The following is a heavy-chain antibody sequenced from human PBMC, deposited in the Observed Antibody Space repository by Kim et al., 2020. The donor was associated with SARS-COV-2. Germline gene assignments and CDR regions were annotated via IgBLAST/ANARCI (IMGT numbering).Heavy chain of an antibody. CDR1: GFTFSSYG. Sequence: GGSLRLSCAASGFTFSSYGMHWGRQAPGKGLEWVAVISYDGSNKYYADSVKGRFTISRDNSKNTLYLQMNSLIAEDTAVYYCSPSMIGSYWGQGTLVTVSS. V-gene: IGHV3-30*03. J-gene: IGHJ4*02. D-gene: IGHD3-22*01. CDR2: ISYDGSNK. CDR3: SPSMIGSY.